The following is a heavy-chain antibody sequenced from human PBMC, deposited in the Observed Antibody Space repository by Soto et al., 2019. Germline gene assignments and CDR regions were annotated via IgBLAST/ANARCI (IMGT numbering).Heavy chain of an antibody. CDR2: ISAYNGNT. D-gene: IGHD3-22*01. J-gene: IGHJ3*02. V-gene: IGHV1-18*01. CDR1: GYTFTSYG. CDR3: ARDAEVVVIHDAFDI. Sequence: GASVKVSCKASGYTFTSYGISWVRQAPGQGLEWMGWISAYNGNTNYAQKLQGRVTMTTDTSTSTAYMELRSLRSDDTAVYYCARDAEVVVIHDAFDIWGQGTMVTVSS.